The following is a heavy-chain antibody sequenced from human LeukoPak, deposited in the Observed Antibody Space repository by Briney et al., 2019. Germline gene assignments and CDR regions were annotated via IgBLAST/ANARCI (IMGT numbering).Heavy chain of an antibody. CDR1: GYTLTELS. CDR3: ATATGRSSSGWYFDY. J-gene: IGHJ4*02. Sequence: ASVKVSCKVSGYTLTELSMHWARQAPGKGLEWMGGFDPEDGETIYAQKFQGRVTMTEDTSTDTAYMELSSLRSEDTAVYYCATATGRSSSGWYFDYWGQGTLVTVSS. CDR2: FDPEDGET. D-gene: IGHD6-19*01. V-gene: IGHV1-24*01.